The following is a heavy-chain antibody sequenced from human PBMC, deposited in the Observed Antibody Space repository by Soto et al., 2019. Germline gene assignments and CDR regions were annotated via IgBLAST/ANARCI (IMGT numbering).Heavy chain of an antibody. Sequence: PGGSLRLSCAASGFTFSSYAMHWVRQALGKGLEWVAVISYDGSNKYYADSVKGRFTISRDNSKNTLYLQMSSLRSEDTAVHYCATAMYGVNAFDIWGQGTMVTVSS. CDR3: ATAMYGVNAFDI. CDR1: GFTFSSYA. V-gene: IGHV3-30-3*01. CDR2: ISYDGSNK. D-gene: IGHD4-17*01. J-gene: IGHJ3*02.